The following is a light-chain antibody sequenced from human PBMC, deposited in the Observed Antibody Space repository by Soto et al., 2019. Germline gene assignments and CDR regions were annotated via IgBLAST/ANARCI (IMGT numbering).Light chain of an antibody. V-gene: IGLV2-14*03. Sequence: SALTQPASVSGSPGQSITISCTGTSSDVGGYNYVSWYQQHPGKAPKLMIYDVNTRPSGVSNRFSGSKSGNTASLTISGLQAEDEGDYYCSSYTSRSTLIFGGGTKLTVL. CDR3: SSYTSRSTLI. CDR1: SSDVGGYNY. J-gene: IGLJ2*01. CDR2: DVN.